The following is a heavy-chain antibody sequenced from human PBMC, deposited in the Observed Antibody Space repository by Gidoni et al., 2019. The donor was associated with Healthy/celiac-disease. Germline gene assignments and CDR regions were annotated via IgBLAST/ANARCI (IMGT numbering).Heavy chain of an antibody. Sequence: EVPLVESGGGLVQPGGSLRLSCAASGLPFSSYSMNWVRQAPGKGLEWVSYISSSSSTIYYADSVKGRFTIARDNAKNSLYLQMNSLRAEDTAVYYCARGLGLPQYYFDYWGQGTLVTVSS. CDR3: ARGLGLPQYYFDY. J-gene: IGHJ4*02. CDR2: ISSSSSTI. V-gene: IGHV3-48*01. D-gene: IGHD3-16*01. CDR1: GLPFSSYS.